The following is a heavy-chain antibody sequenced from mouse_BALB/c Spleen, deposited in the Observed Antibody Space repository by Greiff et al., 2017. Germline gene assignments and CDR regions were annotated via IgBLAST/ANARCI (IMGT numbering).Heavy chain of an antibody. D-gene: IGHD2-2*01. V-gene: IGHV1S81*02. J-gene: IGHJ2*01. CDR1: GYTFTSYW. CDR3: AREGGLRQFDY. CDR2: INPSNGRT. Sequence: QVQLQQPGAELVKPGASVKLSCKASGYTFTSYWMHWVKQRPGQGLEWIGEINPSNGRTNYNEKFKSKATLTVDKSSSTAYMQLSSLTSEDSAVYYCAREGGLRQFDYWGQGTTLTVSS.